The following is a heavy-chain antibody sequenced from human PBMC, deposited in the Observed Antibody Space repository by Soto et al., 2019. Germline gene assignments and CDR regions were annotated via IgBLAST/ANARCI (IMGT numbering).Heavy chain of an antibody. CDR2: ISYAGSNK. V-gene: IGHV3-30*18. J-gene: IGHJ4*02. D-gene: IGHD2-21*02. CDR3: AKDHLVTSTSFDY. Sequence: QVQLVESGGGVVQPGRSLRLSCAASGFTFSSYGMQWVRQAPGKGLEWVAVISYAGSNKYYAYSVKGRFTISRDNPKNTLYLQINSLRAEDTAVYYCAKDHLVTSTSFDYWGQGTLVTVSS. CDR1: GFTFSSYG.